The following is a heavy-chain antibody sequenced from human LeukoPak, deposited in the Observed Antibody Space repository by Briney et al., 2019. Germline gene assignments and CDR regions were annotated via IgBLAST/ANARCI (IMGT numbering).Heavy chain of an antibody. CDR1: GFTFSSYW. D-gene: IGHD2-2*01. CDR2: IKQDGSEK. V-gene: IGHV3-7*04. J-gene: IGHJ4*02. CDR3: ARGVGSSTSSPIDY. Sequence: GGSLRLSCAASGFTFSSYWMSWVRQAPGKGLEWVANIKQDGSEKYYVDSVKGRFTISRDNSKNTLYLQMGSLRAEDMAVYYCARGVGSSTSSPIDYWGQGTLVTVSS.